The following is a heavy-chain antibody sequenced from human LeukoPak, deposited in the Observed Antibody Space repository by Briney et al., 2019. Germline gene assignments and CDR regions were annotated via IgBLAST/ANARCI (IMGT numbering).Heavy chain of an antibody. J-gene: IGHJ6*03. CDR2: INWNGGST. CDR3: ARVYYYYYYMDV. Sequence: GGSLRLSCAASGFTFDDYGMSWVRQAPGKGVEWVSGINWNGGSTGYADSVKGRFTISRDNAKNSLYLQMNSLRAEDTALYHCARVYYYYYYMDVWGKGTTVTISS. V-gene: IGHV3-20*01. CDR1: GFTFDDYG.